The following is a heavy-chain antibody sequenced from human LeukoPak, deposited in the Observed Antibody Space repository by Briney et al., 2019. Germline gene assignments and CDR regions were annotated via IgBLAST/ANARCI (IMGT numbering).Heavy chain of an antibody. J-gene: IGHJ4*02. Sequence: GGSLRLSCAASGFTFSSYAMSWVRQAPGKGLEWVSVIYSGGSTYYADSVKGRFTISRDNSKNTLYLQMNSLRAEDTAAYYCARVSGYELKYPDYWGQGTLVTVSS. CDR2: IYSGGST. V-gene: IGHV3-53*01. D-gene: IGHD5-12*01. CDR3: ARVSGYELKYPDY. CDR1: GFTFSSYA.